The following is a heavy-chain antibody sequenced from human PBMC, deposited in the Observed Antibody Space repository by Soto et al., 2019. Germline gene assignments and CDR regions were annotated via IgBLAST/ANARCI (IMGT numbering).Heavy chain of an antibody. CDR2: INPSGGST. D-gene: IGHD3-3*01. V-gene: IGHV1-46*03. Sequence: ASVKVSCKASGYTFTSYYMHWVRQAPGQGLEWMGIINPSGGSTSYAQKFQGRVTMTRDTSTSTVYMELSSLRSEDTAVYYCARDAITIFEVAPSRTYYMDVWGKGTTVTVSS. CDR1: GYTFTSYY. J-gene: IGHJ6*03. CDR3: ARDAITIFEVAPSRTYYMDV.